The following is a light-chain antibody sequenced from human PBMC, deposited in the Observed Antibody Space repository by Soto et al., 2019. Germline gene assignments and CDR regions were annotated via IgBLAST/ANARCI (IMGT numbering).Light chain of an antibody. V-gene: IGKV1D-12*01. CDR3: QQSNSCPWT. Sequence: DIQMTQSPSSVPASVGDRITVTCRASQDIRGWLAWYQQRPGKAPNLLIYATYILQSGVPSRFSGSGSGTHFTLTISNLQPDDFANYYCQQSNSCPWTFGQGTKVEIK. J-gene: IGKJ1*01. CDR1: QDIRGW. CDR2: ATY.